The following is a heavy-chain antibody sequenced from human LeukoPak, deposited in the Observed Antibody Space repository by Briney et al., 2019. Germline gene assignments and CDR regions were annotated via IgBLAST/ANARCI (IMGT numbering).Heavy chain of an antibody. CDR3: ARQTAGKNWFDP. Sequence: SETQSLTCTVSGGSISSSSHYWGWIRQPPGKGLEWIGSIYYSGSTYYNPSLKSRVTISVDTSQNQFSLKLSSVTAADTAVYYCARQTAGKNWFDPWGLGTLVTVSS. CDR1: GGSISSSSHY. J-gene: IGHJ5*02. V-gene: IGHV4-39*01. CDR2: IYYSGST. D-gene: IGHD1-1*01.